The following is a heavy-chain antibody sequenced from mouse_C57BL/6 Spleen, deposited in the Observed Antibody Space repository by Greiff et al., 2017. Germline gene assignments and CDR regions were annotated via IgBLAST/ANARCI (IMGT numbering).Heavy chain of an antibody. D-gene: IGHD1-1*01. CDR3: SRERDNTVVAYFDY. CDR1: GFTFSSYA. Sequence: DVKLVESGGGLVKPGGSLKLSCAASGFTFSSYAMSWVRQTPEKWLEWVATISDGGSYPYYPDNVKGRFTIYRDNANKNLYLQNSHLKSEDTAMYYCSRERDNTVVAYFDYWGQGTTLTVSS. J-gene: IGHJ2*01. CDR2: ISDGGSYP. V-gene: IGHV5-4*01.